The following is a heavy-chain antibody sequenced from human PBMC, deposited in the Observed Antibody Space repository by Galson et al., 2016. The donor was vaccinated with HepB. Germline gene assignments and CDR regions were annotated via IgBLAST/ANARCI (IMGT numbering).Heavy chain of an antibody. Sequence: SAKVSCKASGYTFTSYYMHWLRQAPGQGLEWMGIIKPSDGSTGYAQKFEGRVTMTRDTSTRKVYMEMRSLRSEDTAVYYCVRDSENFGVACGGGSCNPFDLWGQGTLVTVSS. V-gene: IGHV1-46*01. CDR2: IKPSDGST. J-gene: IGHJ5*02. CDR1: GYTFTSYY. CDR3: VRDSENFGVACGGGSCNPFDL. D-gene: IGHD2-15*01.